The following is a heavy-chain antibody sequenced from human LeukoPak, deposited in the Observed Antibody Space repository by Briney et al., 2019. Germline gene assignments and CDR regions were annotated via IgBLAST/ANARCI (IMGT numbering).Heavy chain of an antibody. V-gene: IGHV4-39*01. CDR1: GGSISSSSYY. Sequence: PSETLSLTCTVSGGSISSSSYYWGWLRQPPGKGLEWIGSIYYSGSTYYNPSLKSRVTISVDTSKNQFSLKLSSVTAADTAVYYCARRWFGELLNEDNWFDPWGQGTLVTVSS. CDR2: IYYSGST. CDR3: ARRWFGELLNEDNWFDP. J-gene: IGHJ5*02. D-gene: IGHD3-10*01.